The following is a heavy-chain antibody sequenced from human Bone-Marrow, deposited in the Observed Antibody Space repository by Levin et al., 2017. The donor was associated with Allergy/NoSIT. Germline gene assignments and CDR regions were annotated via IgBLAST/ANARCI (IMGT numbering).Heavy chain of an antibody. J-gene: IGHJ4*02. V-gene: IGHV1-18*01. CDR2: ITVDNGKT. D-gene: IGHD3-22*01. Sequence: ASVKVSCKASGYTFDDYGTSWVRQAPGQGLEWLGWITVDNGKTNYAKMLQGRFTITTDTSTNTAYMELRSLRPDDTAVYYCAREWGYYYDTGGYDYWGQGTLVTVSS. CDR3: AREWGYYYDTGGYDY. CDR1: GYTFDDYG.